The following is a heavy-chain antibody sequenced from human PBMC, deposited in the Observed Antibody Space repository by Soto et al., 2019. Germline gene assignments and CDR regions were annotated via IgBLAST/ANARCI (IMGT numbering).Heavy chain of an antibody. V-gene: IGHV1-69*12. D-gene: IGHD3-16*01. Sequence: QVQLVQSGAEVKKPGSSVKVSCKASGGTFSSYAINWVRQAPGQGLEWMGGIIPIFATAGYAQKFQGRVTITADESTSTAYMELSSLRSEDTAVYYCAQCLLGVNYYYGMDVWGQGTTVTVSS. J-gene: IGHJ6*02. CDR1: GGTFSSYA. CDR3: AQCLLGVNYYYGMDV. CDR2: IIPIFATA.